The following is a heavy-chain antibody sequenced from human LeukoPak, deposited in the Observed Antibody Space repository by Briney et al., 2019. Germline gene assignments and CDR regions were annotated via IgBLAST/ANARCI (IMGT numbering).Heavy chain of an antibody. D-gene: IGHD3-3*01. V-gene: IGHV1-69*10. CDR2: IIPILGIA. CDR3: ARKAGGSKYYDFWSGYSGEYNWFDP. Sequence: SVRVSCKASGGTFSSYAISWVRQAPGQRLECMGGIIPILGIANYAQKFQGRATITADKSTSTAYMELSSLRSEDTAVYYCARKAGGSKYYDFWSGYSGEYNWFDPWGQGTLVTVSS. J-gene: IGHJ5*02. CDR1: GGTFSSYA.